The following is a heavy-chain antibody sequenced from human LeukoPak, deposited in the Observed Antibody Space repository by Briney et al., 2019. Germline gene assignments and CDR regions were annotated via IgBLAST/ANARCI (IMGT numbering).Heavy chain of an antibody. D-gene: IGHD3-22*01. CDR1: GGSVSSSTYY. Sequence: SETLSITCTVSGGSVSSSTYYWGWIRQPPGKGLEWIGSISYSGRTYYTPSLKSRVTTSVDTSKNQFSLRLSSVTAADTAVYYCERQSDSSGYIHTWGQGTLVTVSS. CDR2: ISYSGRT. CDR3: ERQSDSSGYIHT. J-gene: IGHJ4*02. V-gene: IGHV4-39*01.